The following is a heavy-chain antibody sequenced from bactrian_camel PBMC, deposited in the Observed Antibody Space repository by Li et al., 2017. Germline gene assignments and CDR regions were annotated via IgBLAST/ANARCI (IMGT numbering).Heavy chain of an antibody. D-gene: IGHD2*01. CDR1: GNTYCTYD. V-gene: IGHV3S40*01. J-gene: IGHJ6*01. CDR3: AARGPYCYTKLSVRDFTY. Sequence: VQLVESGGGTAQAGGSLRLSCAASGNTYCTYDMAWFRQAPGKEREGVARIATGSGNTYYADSVKGRFTISQDNAKNTVYLQMNSLKPEDTAMYYCAARGPYCYTKLSVRDFTYWGQGTQVTVS. CDR2: IATGSGNT.